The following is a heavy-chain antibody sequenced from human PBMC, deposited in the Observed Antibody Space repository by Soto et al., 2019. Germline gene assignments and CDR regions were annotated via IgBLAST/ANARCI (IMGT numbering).Heavy chain of an antibody. J-gene: IGHJ4*02. CDR3: AKVVEQQLVRCGLDC. Sequence: QVQLVESGGGVVQPGTSLRLSCAASGFTFSNYGMHWVRQAPGKGLDCVASISSDGSGKYYADSVKGRFTISRDNSKNTLNLEMNSLRVEDTAVYYCAKVVEQQLVRCGLDCWGQGTLVTVSS. D-gene: IGHD6-13*01. CDR2: ISSDGSGK. CDR1: GFTFSNYG. V-gene: IGHV3-30*18.